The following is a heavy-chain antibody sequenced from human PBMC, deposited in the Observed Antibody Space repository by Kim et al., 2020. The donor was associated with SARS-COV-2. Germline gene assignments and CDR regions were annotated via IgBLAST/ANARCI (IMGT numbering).Heavy chain of an antibody. Sequence: SETLSLTCTVSGGSFSSYYWSWIRQPPGKGLEWIGYIYYSGSTSYNPSLKSRVTISVDTPKNQFSLNLSSVTAADTAIYYCARHWRDTASFDYWGQGTLVTVSS. CDR3: ARHWRDTASFDY. D-gene: IGHD5-18*01. CDR2: IYYSGST. V-gene: IGHV4-59*08. CDR1: GGSFSSYY. J-gene: IGHJ4*02.